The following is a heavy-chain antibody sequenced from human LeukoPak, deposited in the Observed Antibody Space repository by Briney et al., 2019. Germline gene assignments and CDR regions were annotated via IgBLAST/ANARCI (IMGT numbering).Heavy chain of an antibody. CDR2: ISGTGVTT. J-gene: IGHJ5*02. V-gene: IGHV3-23*01. D-gene: IGHD1-14*01. Sequence: PGGSLRLSCAASGFTFTSFAMSWVRQAPGKGLEWVFSISGTGVTTYYADSVKGRFTISRDNAKNSLYLQMNRLRAEDTAVYYCARDNRVPRPRFDPWGQGTLVTVSS. CDR3: ARDNRVPRPRFDP. CDR1: GFTFTSFA.